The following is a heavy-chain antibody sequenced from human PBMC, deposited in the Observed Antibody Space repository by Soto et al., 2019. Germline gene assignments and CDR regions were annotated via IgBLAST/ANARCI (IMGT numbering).Heavy chain of an antibody. V-gene: IGHV5-51*01. Sequence: PGESLKISCEGSGYSFTSYWIGWVRQMPGKGLEWMGIIYPGDSDTRYSPSLQGQVTISADKSLRTAYLQWTSLKASDTALYYCARTRSFTLGFYYDGMDVWGQGTTVTVSS. CDR2: IYPGDSDT. J-gene: IGHJ6*02. D-gene: IGHD6-6*01. CDR1: GYSFTSYW. CDR3: ARTRSFTLGFYYDGMDV.